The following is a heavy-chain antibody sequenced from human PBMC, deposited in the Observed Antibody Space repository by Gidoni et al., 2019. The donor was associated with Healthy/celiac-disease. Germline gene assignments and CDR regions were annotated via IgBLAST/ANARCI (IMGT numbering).Heavy chain of an antibody. CDR1: GGTFSSYA. J-gene: IGHJ4*02. CDR2: IIPIFGTA. D-gene: IGHD5-18*01. Sequence: QVQLVQSGAEVKKPGSSVKVSCKASGGTFSSYAISWVRQAPGQGLEWMGGIIPIFGTANYAQKFQGRVTITADESTSTAYMELSSLRSEDTAVYYCAREVSYGPGYYFDYWGQGTLVTVSS. CDR3: AREVSYGPGYYFDY. V-gene: IGHV1-69*01.